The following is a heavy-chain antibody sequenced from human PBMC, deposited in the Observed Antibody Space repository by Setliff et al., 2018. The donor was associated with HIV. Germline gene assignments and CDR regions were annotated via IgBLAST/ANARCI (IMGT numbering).Heavy chain of an antibody. D-gene: IGHD3-22*01. V-gene: IGHV3-7*01. J-gene: IGHJ4*02. CDR3: AGSRGYFVQAD. CDR2: IKPDGSER. CDR1: GLTFNRYW. Sequence: GGSLRLSCVVSGLTFNRYWMSWVRQAPGKGLEWVANIKPDGSERYYIDSVKGRFTISRDNARNSVYLQMNSLRAEDTAVYYCAGSRGYFVQADWGQGTLVTVSS.